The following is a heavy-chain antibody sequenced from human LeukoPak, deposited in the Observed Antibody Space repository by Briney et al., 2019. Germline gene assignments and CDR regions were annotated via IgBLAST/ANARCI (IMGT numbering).Heavy chain of an antibody. Sequence: GGSLRLSCSASGLTFSMFAMHWVRQTPGKGLEYVSGISSNGGSTYYADSVKGRFTISRDNSKNTLYLQMSSLRAEDTAVYYCVQEMVRGVIFNWFDPWGQGTLVTVSS. V-gene: IGHV3-64D*06. D-gene: IGHD3-10*01. CDR2: ISSNGGST. CDR1: GLTFSMFA. J-gene: IGHJ5*02. CDR3: VQEMVRGVIFNWFDP.